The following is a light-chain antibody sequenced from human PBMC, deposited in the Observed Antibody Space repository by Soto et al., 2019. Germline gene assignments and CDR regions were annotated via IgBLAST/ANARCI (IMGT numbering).Light chain of an antibody. CDR3: QQRSKWPQIT. J-gene: IGKJ4*01. CDR1: QSVSKY. Sequence: EIVLTQSPATLSLSPGERATLSCRASQSVSKYLAWYQQKPGQAPRLLLHDASNRATGIPARFSRSGWRTDFTLTSSRLEAEDFGVYYCQQRSKWPQITFGGGTKVEIK. V-gene: IGKV3-11*01. CDR2: DAS.